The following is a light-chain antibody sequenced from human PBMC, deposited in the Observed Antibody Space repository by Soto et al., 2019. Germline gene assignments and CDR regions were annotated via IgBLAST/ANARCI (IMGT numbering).Light chain of an antibody. CDR1: QSVSDN. Sequence: EIVMTQSPATLSVSPGERATVSCRASQSVSDNLAWYQQKPGQAPRVLIYDASTRATGIPARFSGSGSGTDVTLTISSLQSEDFAVYYCQHYHNWPRTFGQGTKVEI. J-gene: IGKJ1*01. V-gene: IGKV3-15*01. CDR3: QHYHNWPRT. CDR2: DAS.